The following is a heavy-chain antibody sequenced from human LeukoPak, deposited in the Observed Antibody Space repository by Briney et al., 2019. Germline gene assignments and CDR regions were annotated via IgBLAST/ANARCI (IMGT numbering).Heavy chain of an antibody. CDR1: GFTFDDYA. V-gene: IGHV3-43*02. D-gene: IGHD3/OR15-3a*01. Sequence: HPEGSLRLSCAASGFTFDDYAMHWARQAPGKGLEWVSLISGDGGSTYYADSVKGRFTISRDNSKNSLYLQMNSLRTEDTALYYCAKDIGRDIYYYYYYGMDVWGQGTTVTVSS. J-gene: IGHJ6*02. CDR2: ISGDGGST. CDR3: AKDIGRDIYYYYYYGMDV.